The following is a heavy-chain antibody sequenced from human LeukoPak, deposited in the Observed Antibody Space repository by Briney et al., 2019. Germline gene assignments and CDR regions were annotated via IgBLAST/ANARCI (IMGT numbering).Heavy chain of an antibody. D-gene: IGHD6-19*01. CDR2: INSDGSST. CDR1: GFTFSSYW. J-gene: IGHJ3*02. Sequence: GGSLRLSCAASGFTFSSYWMHWVRQAPGKGLMWVSRINSDGSSTSYADSVKGRFTISRDNAKNTLYLQMDSLRAEDTAVYYCARDRAVADAFDIWGQGTMVTVSS. V-gene: IGHV3-74*01. CDR3: ARDRAVADAFDI.